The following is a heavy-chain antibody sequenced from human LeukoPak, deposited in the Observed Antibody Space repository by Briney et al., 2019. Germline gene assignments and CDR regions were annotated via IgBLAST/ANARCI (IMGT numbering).Heavy chain of an antibody. J-gene: IGHJ4*02. CDR2: ISGSADNT. CDR1: GFTFSNYG. D-gene: IGHD3-10*01. V-gene: IGHV3-23*01. Sequence: GGSLRLSCAASGFTFSNYGMSWVRQAPGKGLEWVSAISGSADNTYYADSVKGRFSISRDTSKNTLYLQMNSLRVEDTAVYYCATRRFGELTYWGQGTLVTVSS. CDR3: ATRRFGELTY.